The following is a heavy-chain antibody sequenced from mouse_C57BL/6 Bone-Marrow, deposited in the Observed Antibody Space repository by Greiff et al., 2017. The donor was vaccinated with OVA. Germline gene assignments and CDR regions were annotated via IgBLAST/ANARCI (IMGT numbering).Heavy chain of an antibody. J-gene: IGHJ2*01. CDR1: GYTFTSYG. Sequence: VQLQQSGAELARPGASVKLSCKASGYTFTSYGISWVKQRTGQGLEWIGEIYPRSGNTYYNEKFKGKATLTADKSSSTAYMELRSLTSEDSAVYFCARRGDYEGYFDYWGQGTTLTVSS. V-gene: IGHV1-81*01. CDR3: ARRGDYEGYFDY. CDR2: IYPRSGNT. D-gene: IGHD2-4*01.